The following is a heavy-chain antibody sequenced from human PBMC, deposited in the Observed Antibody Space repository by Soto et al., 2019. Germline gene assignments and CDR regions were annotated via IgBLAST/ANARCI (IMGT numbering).Heavy chain of an antibody. D-gene: IGHD3-16*01. V-gene: IGHV3-30*19. CDR1: GFTFRSYV. Sequence: QVHLVESGGGVVQPGTSLRVSCVGSGFTFRSYVIHWVRQAPGKGLEWVALTSYDGSGKYYGDSVRGRFTISRDNSRNTVDLQMDSLRLEDTALYYCARWGTTGGLDVWGQGTLVS. J-gene: IGHJ1*01. CDR2: TSYDGSGK. CDR3: ARWGTTGGLDV.